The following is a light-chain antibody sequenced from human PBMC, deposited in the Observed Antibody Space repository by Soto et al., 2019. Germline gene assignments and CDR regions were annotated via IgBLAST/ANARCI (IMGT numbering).Light chain of an antibody. CDR2: EDN. J-gene: IGLJ2*01. CDR1: SGSIASNY. V-gene: IGLV6-57*04. Sequence: NFMLTQPHSVSESPGKTVTISCTRSSGSIASNYVQWYQQRPGSAPTTVIYEDNQRPSGVPDRFSGSIDSSSNSASLTISGLKTEDEPDYSCQSYDSSNVVFGGGTKLTVL. CDR3: QSYDSSNVV.